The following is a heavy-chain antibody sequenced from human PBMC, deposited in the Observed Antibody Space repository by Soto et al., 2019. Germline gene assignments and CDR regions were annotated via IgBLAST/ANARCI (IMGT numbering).Heavy chain of an antibody. CDR3: AKDRLVAAAGGMDV. V-gene: IGHV3-30*18. Sequence: GGSLRLSCAASGFTFSSYGMHWVRQAPGKGLEWVAVISYDGSNKYYADSVKGRFTISRDNSKNTLYLQMNSLRAEDTDVYYCAKDRLVAAAGGMDVWGQGTTVTVSS. D-gene: IGHD6-13*01. CDR1: GFTFSSYG. CDR2: ISYDGSNK. J-gene: IGHJ6*02.